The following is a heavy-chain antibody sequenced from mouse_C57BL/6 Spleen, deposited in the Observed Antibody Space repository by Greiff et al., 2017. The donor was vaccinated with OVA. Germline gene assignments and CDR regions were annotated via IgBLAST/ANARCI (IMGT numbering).Heavy chain of an antibody. CDR2: ISSGGSYT. V-gene: IGHV5-6*01. CDR1: GFTFSSYG. CDR3: ARQAYSNYVFDD. D-gene: IGHD2-5*01. Sequence: EVQRVESGGDLVKPGGSLKLSCAASGFTFSSYGMSWVRQTPDQRLEWVATISSGGSYTYYPDSVKGRFTISRDNAKNTLYLQMSSLKSEDTAMYYCARQAYSNYVFDDWGQGTTLTVSS. J-gene: IGHJ2*01.